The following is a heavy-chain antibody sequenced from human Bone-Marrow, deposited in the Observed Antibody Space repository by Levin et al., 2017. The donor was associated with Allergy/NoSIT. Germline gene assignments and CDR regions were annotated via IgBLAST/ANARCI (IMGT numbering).Heavy chain of an antibody. CDR3: ARAAWSGGGGFDP. V-gene: IGHV4-34*01. CDR1: GGSFSDYY. CDR2: INHSGST. D-gene: IGHD3-3*01. Sequence: QSQTLSLTCAVYGGSFSDYYWSWIRQPPGKVLEWIGEINHSGSTNYNPSLKSRVTILVDTSKSQFSLKLSSVTAADTAVYYCARAAWSGGGGFDPWGQGILVTVSS. J-gene: IGHJ5*02.